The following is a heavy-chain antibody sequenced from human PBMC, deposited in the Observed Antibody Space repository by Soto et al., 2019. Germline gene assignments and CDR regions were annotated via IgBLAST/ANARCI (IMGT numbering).Heavy chain of an antibody. Sequence: QVQLEQSGGEVKKPGSSVKVSCKASGVTFSKFIMTWVRQAPGLGLEGVGGISPIFGTANYAQKFQGRVTITADESTSTSYLEVSNLRSEDTAGYYCAKVRYSSPIGYYYGMDVWGQGTAVTVSS. CDR2: ISPIFGTA. CDR1: GVTFSKFI. V-gene: IGHV1-69*01. D-gene: IGHD6-19*01. CDR3: AKVRYSSPIGYYYGMDV. J-gene: IGHJ6*02.